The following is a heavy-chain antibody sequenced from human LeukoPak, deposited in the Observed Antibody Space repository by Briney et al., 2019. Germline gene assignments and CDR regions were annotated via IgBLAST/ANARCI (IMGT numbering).Heavy chain of an antibody. V-gene: IGHV3-30*18. Sequence: PGGSLRLSCAASGFTFSSYGMHWVRQAPGKGLEWVAVISYDGSNKYYADSVKGRFTISRDNSKNTLYLQMNSLRAEDTAVYYCAKEFQTYYFDYWGQGTLVTVSS. CDR2: ISYDGSNK. J-gene: IGHJ4*02. CDR1: GFTFSSYG. CDR3: AKEFQTYYFDY.